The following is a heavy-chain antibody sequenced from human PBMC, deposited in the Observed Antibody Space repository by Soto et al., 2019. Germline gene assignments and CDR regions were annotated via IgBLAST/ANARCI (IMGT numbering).Heavy chain of an antibody. J-gene: IGHJ5*02. Sequence: GGSLRLSCAASGFTFSSYAMSWVRQAPGKGLEWVSAISGSGGSTYYADYVKGRFTISRDNSKNTLYLQMNSLRAEDTAVYYCASPPPGIVGATTLGWFDPWGQGTLVTVSS. CDR1: GFTFSSYA. D-gene: IGHD1-26*01. V-gene: IGHV3-23*01. CDR3: ASPPPGIVGATTLGWFDP. CDR2: ISGSGGST.